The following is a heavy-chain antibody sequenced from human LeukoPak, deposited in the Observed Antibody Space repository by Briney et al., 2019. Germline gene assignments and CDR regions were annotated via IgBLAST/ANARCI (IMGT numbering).Heavy chain of an antibody. V-gene: IGHV4-39*07. CDR1: GVSMSSYY. CDR3: ARAYYDYVWGSYLDY. D-gene: IGHD3-16*02. Sequence: PSETLSLTCTVSGVSMSSYYWGWIRQPPGKGLEWIGSIYYSGSTYYNPSLKSRVTISVDTSKNQFSLKLSSVTAADTAVYYCARAYYDYVWGSYLDYWGQGTLVTVSS. CDR2: IYYSGST. J-gene: IGHJ4*02.